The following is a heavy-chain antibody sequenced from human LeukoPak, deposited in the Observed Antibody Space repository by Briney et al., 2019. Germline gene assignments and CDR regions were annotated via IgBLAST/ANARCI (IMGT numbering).Heavy chain of an antibody. V-gene: IGHV4-4*07. Sequence: PWVTLSLTCTVSGGSISSYYWSWIRQPAGKGLEWIGRIYTSGSTNYNPSLKSRVTISVDKSKNQFFLKLSSVTAADTAVYYCARPDPEGDAFDIWGQGTMVTASS. CDR3: ARPDPEGDAFDI. CDR2: IYTSGST. D-gene: IGHD1-14*01. CDR1: GGSISSYY. J-gene: IGHJ3*02.